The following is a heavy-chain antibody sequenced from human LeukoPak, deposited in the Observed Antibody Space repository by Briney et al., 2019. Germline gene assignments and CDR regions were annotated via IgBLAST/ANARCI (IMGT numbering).Heavy chain of an antibody. CDR1: GSTFTSYW. CDR3: ARHAILTGYPLIDY. D-gene: IGHD3-9*01. Sequence: GGSLQISCQCSGSTFTSYWIGWVRQLPGKGLEWMGIIYPGDSDTRHSPSFQGQVTISADKAISTAYLQWSSLKASDTAMYYCARHAILTGYPLIDYWGQGTLVTVSS. V-gene: IGHV5-51*01. CDR2: IYPGDSDT. J-gene: IGHJ4*02.